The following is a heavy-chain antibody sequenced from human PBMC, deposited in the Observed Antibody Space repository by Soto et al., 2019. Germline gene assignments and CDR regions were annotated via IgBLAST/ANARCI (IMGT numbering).Heavy chain of an antibody. D-gene: IGHD2-21*02. Sequence: GGSLRLSCSASGFSFSSYTMHWVRQAPGKGLEYVSAISSNGDNTYYADSVKGRFTISRDNSKNTLYLQISSLRAEDTAVYYCVKDRVVVTPMFDYWGPGTLVTVSS. V-gene: IGHV3-64D*08. CDR3: VKDRVVVTPMFDY. CDR1: GFSFSSYT. CDR2: ISSNGDNT. J-gene: IGHJ4*02.